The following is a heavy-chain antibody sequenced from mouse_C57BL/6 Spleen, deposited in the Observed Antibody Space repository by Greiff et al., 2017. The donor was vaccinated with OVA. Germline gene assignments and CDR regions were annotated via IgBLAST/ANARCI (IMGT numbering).Heavy chain of an antibody. Sequence: EVQLVESGEGLVKPGGSLKLSCAASGFTFSSYAMSWVRQTPEKRLEWVAYISSGGDYIYYADTVKGRFTISRDNARNTLYLQMSSLKSEDTAMYYCTREGDPSITTVVATGYFDVWGTGTTVTVSS. CDR1: GFTFSSYA. V-gene: IGHV5-9-1*02. J-gene: IGHJ1*03. CDR3: TREGDPSITTVVATGYFDV. CDR2: ISSGGDYI. D-gene: IGHD1-1*01.